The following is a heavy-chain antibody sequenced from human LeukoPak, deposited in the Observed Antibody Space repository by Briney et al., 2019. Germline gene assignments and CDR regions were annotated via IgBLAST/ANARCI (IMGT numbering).Heavy chain of an antibody. V-gene: IGHV4-39*07. J-gene: IGHJ4*02. Sequence: SETLSLTCTVSGGSVSSSSDSWGWIRQPPGKGLEWIGTISYSGNTYYSPSLKSRVTMSVDTSKNQFSLKLSSVTAADTAVYYCARDYYDILTGYSSAHFDYWGQGTLVTVPS. D-gene: IGHD3-9*01. CDR2: ISYSGNT. CDR3: ARDYYDILTGYSSAHFDY. CDR1: GGSVSSSSDS.